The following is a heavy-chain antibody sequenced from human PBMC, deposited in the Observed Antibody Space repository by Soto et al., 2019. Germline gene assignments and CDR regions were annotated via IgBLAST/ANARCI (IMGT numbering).Heavy chain of an antibody. CDR2: IYYSGST. V-gene: IGHV4-30-4*01. D-gene: IGHD1-1*01. CDR3: ARDSVGQLERRMIDY. J-gene: IGHJ4*02. Sequence: SETLSLTCTVSGGSISSGDYYWSWIRQPPGKGLEWIGYIYYSGSTYYNPSLKSRVTISVDTSKNQFSLKLSSVTAAGTAVYYCARDSVGQLERRMIDYWGQGTLVTVSS. CDR1: GGSISSGDYY.